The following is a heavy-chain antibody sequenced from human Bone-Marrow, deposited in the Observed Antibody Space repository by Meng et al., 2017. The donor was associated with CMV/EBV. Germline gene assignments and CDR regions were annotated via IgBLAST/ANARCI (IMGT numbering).Heavy chain of an antibody. Sequence: QEQLLQSGAEGKRRGASVKGSCKASGYTLTDYDVHWVRQAPGQWLEWMGWINPNIDTKYGLNFQGRVTMTRDMSINTAYMELSRLTSGDTAVYYCARSSGWSRFDYWGQGTLVTVSS. D-gene: IGHD6-19*01. CDR2: INPNIDT. V-gene: IGHV1-2*02. CDR3: ARSSGWSRFDY. J-gene: IGHJ4*02. CDR1: GYTLTDYD.